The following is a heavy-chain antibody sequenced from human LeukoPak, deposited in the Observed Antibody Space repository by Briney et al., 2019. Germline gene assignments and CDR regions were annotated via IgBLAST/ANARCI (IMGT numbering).Heavy chain of an antibody. CDR3: AKDNSPGWFGP. CDR2: IKSDGSST. V-gene: IGHV3-74*01. Sequence: GGSLRLSCAASGFTLSSYWMHWVRQAPGKGLVWVSRIKSDGSSTSYADSVKGRFTISRDNAKNTLYLQMNSLRAEDTAIYYCAKDNSPGWFGPWGQGTLVTVSS. J-gene: IGHJ5*02. D-gene: IGHD4-11*01. CDR1: GFTLSSYW.